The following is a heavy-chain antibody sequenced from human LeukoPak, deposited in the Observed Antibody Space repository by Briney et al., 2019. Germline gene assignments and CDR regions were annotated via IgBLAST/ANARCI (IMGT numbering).Heavy chain of an antibody. D-gene: IGHD3-10*01. CDR2: ISWNSGSI. CDR3: ARGAIYYYGSGSYYNVAYMDV. Sequence: GGSLRLSCAASGFTFDDYAMHWVRQAPGKVLEWVSGISWNSGSIGYADSVKGRFAISRDNAKNSLYLQMNSLRAEDTALYYCARGAIYYYGSGSYYNVAYMDVWGKGTTVTVSS. J-gene: IGHJ6*03. V-gene: IGHV3-9*01. CDR1: GFTFDDYA.